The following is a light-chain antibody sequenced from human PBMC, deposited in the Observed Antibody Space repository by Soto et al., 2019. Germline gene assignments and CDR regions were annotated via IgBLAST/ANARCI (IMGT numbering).Light chain of an antibody. CDR3: QQYTNRPPRT. Sequence: EILMTQSPATLSVSPGDRATLSCRASQSVSTNLAWYQQRPGQAPRLLIYGASTRATGIPARFSGSGSGTEFTLTISSQQSDDFAVYYCQQYTNRPPRTFCHWTKVDLK. J-gene: IGKJ1*01. V-gene: IGKV3-15*01. CDR1: QSVSTN. CDR2: GAS.